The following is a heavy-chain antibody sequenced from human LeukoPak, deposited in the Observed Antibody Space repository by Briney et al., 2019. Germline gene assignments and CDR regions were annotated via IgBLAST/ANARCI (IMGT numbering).Heavy chain of an antibody. V-gene: IGHV4-4*07. Sequence: SETLSLTCTVSGGSISSYYWSWIRQPAGKGLEWIGRIYTSGSTNYNPSLKSRVTISVDTSKNQFSLKLSSVTAADTAVYYCARSGYYYGSGSIAWFDPWGQGTLVTVSS. D-gene: IGHD3-10*01. CDR2: IYTSGST. CDR1: GGSISSYY. J-gene: IGHJ5*02. CDR3: ARSGYYYGSGSIAWFDP.